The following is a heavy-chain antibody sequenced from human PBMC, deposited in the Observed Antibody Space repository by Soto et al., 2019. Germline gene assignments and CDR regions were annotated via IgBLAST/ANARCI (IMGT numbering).Heavy chain of an antibody. Sequence: QVQLVESGGGVVQPGRSLRLSCAASGFTFISYGMHWVRQAPGKGLQWVAFISYDGSDRYYEDSVKGRFTISRGNSKNTLYLQFNSLKTEDTAVYYCARATNYYYAMDVWGQGTTVTVSS. J-gene: IGHJ6*02. V-gene: IGHV3-33*05. CDR1: GFTFISYG. CDR3: ARATNYYYAMDV. CDR2: ISYDGSDR.